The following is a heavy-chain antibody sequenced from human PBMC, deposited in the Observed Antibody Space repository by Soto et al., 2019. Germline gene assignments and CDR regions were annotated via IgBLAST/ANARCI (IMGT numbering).Heavy chain of an antibody. CDR3: ARSSGRYCGSTSCYPYYGMDV. Sequence: GGSLRLSCAASGFTFSSYEINWVRQAPGKGLEWGSYISSSGSTIYYADSVKGRFTISRDNAKNSLYLQMNSLRAEDTAVYYCARSSGRYCGSTSCYPYYGMDVWGQGTTVTVSS. CDR1: GFTFSSYE. J-gene: IGHJ6*02. CDR2: ISSSGSTI. V-gene: IGHV3-48*03. D-gene: IGHD2-2*01.